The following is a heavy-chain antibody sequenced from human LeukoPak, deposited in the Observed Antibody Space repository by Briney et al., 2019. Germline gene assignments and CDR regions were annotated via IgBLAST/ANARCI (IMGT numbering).Heavy chain of an antibody. CDR3: AREAYDDFWSGSWRYYYYMDV. V-gene: IGHV3-7*01. Sequence: GGSLRLSCAASGFTFSSYWMSWVRQAPGKGLEWVANIKKDGSEKYYVDSVKGRFIISRDNAKKSLYLQMNSLRAEDTAVYYCAREAYDDFWSGSWRYYYYMDVWGKGTTVTVSS. D-gene: IGHD3-3*01. CDR1: GFTFSSYW. J-gene: IGHJ6*03. CDR2: IKKDGSEK.